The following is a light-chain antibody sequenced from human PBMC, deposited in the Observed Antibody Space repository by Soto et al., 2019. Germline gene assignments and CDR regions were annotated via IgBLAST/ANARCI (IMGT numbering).Light chain of an antibody. V-gene: IGLV1-44*01. CDR2: TSN. Sequence: QSVLTQPPSVSGTPGQTVTISCSGARSNIGKNTLNWFQQLPGTAPNLLISTSNHRPSGVRDRFSGSKSGTSASLTISGLRSDDEVDYYCAAWDDILNVVVFGGGTKVTVL. CDR1: RSNIGKNT. J-gene: IGLJ2*01. CDR3: AAWDDILNVVV.